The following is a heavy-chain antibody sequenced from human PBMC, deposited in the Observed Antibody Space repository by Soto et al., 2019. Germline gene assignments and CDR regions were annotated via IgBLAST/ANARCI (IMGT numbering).Heavy chain of an antibody. Sequence: ASVKVSCKASGYTFTGYYMHWVRQAPGQGLEWMGWINPNSGGTNYAQKFQGWVTMTRDTSISTAYMELSRLRSDDTAVYYCARDQSSGYSFASRTPETLDYWGQGTLVTVSS. CDR3: ARDQSSGYSFASRTPETLDY. V-gene: IGHV1-2*04. D-gene: IGHD3-22*01. J-gene: IGHJ4*02. CDR1: GYTFTGYY. CDR2: INPNSGGT.